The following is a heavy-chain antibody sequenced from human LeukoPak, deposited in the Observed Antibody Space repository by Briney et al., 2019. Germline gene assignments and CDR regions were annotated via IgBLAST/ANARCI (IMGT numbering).Heavy chain of an antibody. V-gene: IGHV3-21*01. J-gene: IGHJ3*02. CDR2: ISSSSSYI. CDR3: AREGSCSTTSCYGPDAFDI. D-gene: IGHD2-2*01. CDR1: GFTFSDYS. Sequence: GGSLRLSCAASGFTFSDYSMNWVRQAPGKGLEWVSSISSSSSYIYYADSVKGRFTISRDNAENSLYLQMSSLRAEDTAVYYCAREGSCSTTSCYGPDAFDIWGQGTMVTVSS.